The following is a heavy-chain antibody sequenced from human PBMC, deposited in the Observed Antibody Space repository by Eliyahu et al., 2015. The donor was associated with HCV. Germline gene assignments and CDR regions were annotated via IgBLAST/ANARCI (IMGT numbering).Heavy chain of an antibody. J-gene: IGHJ4*02. CDR2: SNTKSGDT. V-gene: IGHV1-2*02. CDR3: ARGGKIAMDMGGILAWGPKPPRSQPPQASDY. CDR1: GYIFTDYY. Sequence: QVQVVQSGAEVKRPWASVKVSCKASGYIFTDYYIQWVRQAPGQGLEWMGWSNTKSGDTVYPQRFQGRLTMTTDTSITTTYLYLNSLTSDDTAVYYCARGGKIAMDMGGILAWGPKPPRSQPPQASDYWGQGTLVTVSS. D-gene: IGHD3-3*01.